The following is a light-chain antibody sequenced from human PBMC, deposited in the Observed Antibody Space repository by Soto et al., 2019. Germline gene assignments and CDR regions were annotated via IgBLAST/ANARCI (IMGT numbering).Light chain of an antibody. J-gene: IGKJ1*01. CDR1: QSLNSN. Sequence: EIVMTQSPATLSVSPGERATLSCWARQSLNSNLAWYQQKPGQAPRLLIYGASTRATGIPARFSGSGSGTEFTLTISSLQSEDFAVYFCQQYNNWPRTFGQGTKVDIK. V-gene: IGKV3-15*01. CDR3: QQYNNWPRT. CDR2: GAS.